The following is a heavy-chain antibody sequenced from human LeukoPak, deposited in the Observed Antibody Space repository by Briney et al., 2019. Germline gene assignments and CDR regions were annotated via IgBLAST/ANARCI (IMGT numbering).Heavy chain of an antibody. CDR1: GYTLTSYD. D-gene: IGHD2-2*01. V-gene: IGHV1-8*03. Sequence: ASVKVSCKASGYTLTSYDINWVRQATGQGLEWMGWMNPNSGNTGYAQKFQGRVAITRNTSISTAYMELSSLRSEDTAVYYCARGYCSSTSCYSGGWFDPWGQGTLVTVSS. CDR3: ARGYCSSTSCYSGGWFDP. J-gene: IGHJ5*02. CDR2: MNPNSGNT.